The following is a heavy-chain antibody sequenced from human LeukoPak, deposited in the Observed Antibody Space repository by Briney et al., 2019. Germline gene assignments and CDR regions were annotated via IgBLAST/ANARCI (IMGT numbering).Heavy chain of an antibody. D-gene: IGHD5-24*01. J-gene: IGHJ4*02. CDR2: LYHSGST. Sequence: SETLSLTCAVSGGSISSSNWWSWVRQSPGKGLEWLGELYHSGSTNYNPSLKGRVTISVDTSKNQFSLKLSSVTAADTAVYYCARELEMATISDYWGQGTLVTVSS. CDR3: ARELEMATISDY. CDR1: GGSISSSNW. V-gene: IGHV4-4*02.